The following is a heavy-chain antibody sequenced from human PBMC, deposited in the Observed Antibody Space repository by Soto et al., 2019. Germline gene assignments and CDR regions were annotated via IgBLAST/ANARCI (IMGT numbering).Heavy chain of an antibody. V-gene: IGHV1-8*01. CDR3: AGATAAAGRFRYNWFXP. Sequence: GASVKVSCKASGYTFTSYDINWVRQATGQGLEWMGWMNPNSGNTGYAQKFQGRVTMTRNTSISTAYMELSSLRSEDTAVYYCAGATAAAGRFRYNWFXPWGQGTLVTVSS. J-gene: IGHJ5*02. CDR1: GYTFTSYD. CDR2: MNPNSGNT. D-gene: IGHD6-13*01.